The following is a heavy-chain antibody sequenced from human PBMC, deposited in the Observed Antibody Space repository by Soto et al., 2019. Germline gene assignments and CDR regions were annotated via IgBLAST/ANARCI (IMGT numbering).Heavy chain of an antibody. D-gene: IGHD2-21*02. CDR3: AEAVVVTAHDAFDI. V-gene: IGHV1-69*06. Sequence: SVKVSCKASGGTFSSYAISWVRQAPGQGLEWMGGIIPIFGTANYAQKFQGRVTITADKSTSTAYMELSSLRSEDTAVYYCAEAVVVTAHDAFDIWGQGTMVTVSS. CDR1: GGTFSSYA. CDR2: IIPIFGTA. J-gene: IGHJ3*02.